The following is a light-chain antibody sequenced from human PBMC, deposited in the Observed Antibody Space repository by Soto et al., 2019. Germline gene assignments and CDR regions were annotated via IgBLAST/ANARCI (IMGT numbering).Light chain of an antibody. CDR3: TSYTSSTTWV. CDR2: EVS. CDR1: SSDIGASKY. Sequence: QSALTQPASVSGSPGQSITVSCTGTSSDIGASKYVSWYQQHPGKAPKLRISEVSNRPSGVSNRFSGSKSGSTASLTISGLQAEDEADDYCTSYTSSTTWVFGGGTKVTVL. V-gene: IGLV2-14*01. J-gene: IGLJ3*02.